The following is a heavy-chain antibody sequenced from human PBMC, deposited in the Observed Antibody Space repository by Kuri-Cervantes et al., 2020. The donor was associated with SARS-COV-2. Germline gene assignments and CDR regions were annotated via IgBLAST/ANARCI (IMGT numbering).Heavy chain of an antibody. CDR1: GNSLSSGDYY. Sequence: SETLSLTCTVSGNSLSSGDYYWTWVRQPPGKGLEWIGNIFYSGSASYNPSLKSRLTMSLDMSKSQFSLKLTSVTAADTAVYYCASTTPYYDFWSGYYTPVFDYWGQGTLVTVSS. CDR2: IFYSGSA. V-gene: IGHV4-30-4*08. D-gene: IGHD3-3*01. CDR3: ASTTPYYDFWSGYYTPVFDY. J-gene: IGHJ4*02.